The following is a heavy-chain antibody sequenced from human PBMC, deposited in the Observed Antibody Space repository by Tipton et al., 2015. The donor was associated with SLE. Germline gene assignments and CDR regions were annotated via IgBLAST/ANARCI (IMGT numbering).Heavy chain of an antibody. V-gene: IGHV3-30*02. Sequence: SLRLSCAASGFIFRSYGMHWVRQAPGKGLEWVTFIRYDGSIKYYADSVKGRFTISRDSAKNTLYLQMNSLRAEDTAMYYCARDVPYYSSSSRRAFDIWGPGTMVTVSS. CDR2: IRYDGSIK. J-gene: IGHJ3*02. D-gene: IGHD6-6*01. CDR1: GFIFRSYG. CDR3: ARDVPYYSSSSRRAFDI.